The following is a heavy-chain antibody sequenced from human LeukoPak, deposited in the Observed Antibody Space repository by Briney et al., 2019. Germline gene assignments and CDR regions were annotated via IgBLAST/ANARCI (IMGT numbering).Heavy chain of an antibody. J-gene: IGHJ4*02. V-gene: IGHV3-74*01. CDR3: ASFPSY. Sequence: PGGSLRLSCAASGFTFSSYWMHWVRQAPGKGLVWVSRLNIDGSSTSYADSVKGRFTIPRDNAKNTLYLQMNSLRAEDTAVYYCASFPSYWGQGTLVTVSS. CDR2: LNIDGSST. CDR1: GFTFSSYW.